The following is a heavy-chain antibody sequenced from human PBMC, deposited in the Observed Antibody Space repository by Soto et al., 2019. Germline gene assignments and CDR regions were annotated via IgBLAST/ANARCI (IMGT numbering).Heavy chain of an antibody. Sequence: GGSLRLSCTASGFTFNSYSMNRVRQAPGRGLEWVSSISSSTTHILYADSVKGRFTISRDNGKNSLYLQMNSLRAEDTAVYYCARDLQMATIRGGDYWGQGTQVTVSS. CDR3: ARDLQMATIRGGDY. D-gene: IGHD5-12*01. CDR1: GFTFNSYS. J-gene: IGHJ4*02. CDR2: ISSSTTHI. V-gene: IGHV3-21*06.